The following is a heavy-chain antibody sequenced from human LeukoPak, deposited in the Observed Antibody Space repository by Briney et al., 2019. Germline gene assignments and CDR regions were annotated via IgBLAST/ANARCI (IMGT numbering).Heavy chain of an antibody. V-gene: IGHV1-58*01. CDR1: GFTFTNSA. J-gene: IGHJ5*02. D-gene: IGHD1-14*01. Sequence: GTSVKVSCKSSGFTFTNSALQWVRQARGQRPEWIGCIVVGCCNTNFAQKFHERVTITLDTSTSTAYMYLSSLRSEDTAVYYCAADREPTAPYKWVDPWGEGTQVIVSS. CDR3: AADREPTAPYKWVDP. CDR2: IVVGCCNT.